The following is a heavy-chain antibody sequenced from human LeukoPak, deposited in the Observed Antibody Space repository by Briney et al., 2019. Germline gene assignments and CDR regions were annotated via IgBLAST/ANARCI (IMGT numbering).Heavy chain of an antibody. Sequence: SGPTLVKPTRTLMLTCALSGFLVRTSGVGVAWMRQPPGKALEWLALIYWDDDKRYSPSLKSRLTITKDTSKNQVVLTMINLDPVDTATYYCAHALGGATGFDYWGQGTLVTVSS. CDR1: GFLVRTSGVG. J-gene: IGHJ4*02. CDR3: AHALGGATGFDY. V-gene: IGHV2-5*02. D-gene: IGHD1-26*01. CDR2: IYWDDDK.